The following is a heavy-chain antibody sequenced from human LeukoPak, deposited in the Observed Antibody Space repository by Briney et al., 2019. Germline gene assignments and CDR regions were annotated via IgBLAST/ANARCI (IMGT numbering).Heavy chain of an antibody. Sequence: ASVKVSCKASGGTFGSYAISWVRQAPGQGLEWMGRIIPILGIANYAQKFQGRVTITADKSTSTAYMELSSLRSEDTAVYYCARDGGNQDWFDPWGQGTLVTVSS. CDR1: GGTFGSYA. V-gene: IGHV1-69*04. D-gene: IGHD4-23*01. J-gene: IGHJ5*02. CDR3: ARDGGNQDWFDP. CDR2: IIPILGIA.